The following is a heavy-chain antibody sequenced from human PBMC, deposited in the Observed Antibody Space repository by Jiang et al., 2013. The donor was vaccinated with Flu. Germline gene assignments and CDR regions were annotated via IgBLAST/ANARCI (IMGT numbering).Heavy chain of an antibody. Sequence: ASGFTFSSYAMHWVRQAPGKGLEWVAVISYDGSNKYYADSVKGRFTISRDNSKNTLYLQMNSLRAEDTAVYYCARVVATPLIDYWGQGTLVTVSS. D-gene: IGHD5-12*01. J-gene: IGHJ4*02. CDR1: GFTFSSYA. CDR3: ARVVATPLIDY. V-gene: IGHV3-30-3*01. CDR2: ISYDGSNK.